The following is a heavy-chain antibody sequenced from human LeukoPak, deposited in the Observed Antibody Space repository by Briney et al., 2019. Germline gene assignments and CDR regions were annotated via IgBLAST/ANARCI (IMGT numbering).Heavy chain of an antibody. CDR3: AKGVDASGIYYYFYMDV. D-gene: IGHD3-16*01. V-gene: IGHV3-23*01. CDR2: ISGHSDST. CDR1: GFTFSSYA. J-gene: IGHJ6*03. Sequence: PGGSLRLSCAASGFTFSSYAMSWVRQAPGQGPEWVSGISGHSDSTYHADSVKGRFTISRDNSKNTLYLQMNSLRAEDTAVYYCAKGVDASGIYYYFYMDVWGKGTTVTVSS.